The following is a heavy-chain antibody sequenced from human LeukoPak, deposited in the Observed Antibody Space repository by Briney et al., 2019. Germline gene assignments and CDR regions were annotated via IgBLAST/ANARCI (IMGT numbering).Heavy chain of an antibody. D-gene: IGHD6-13*01. V-gene: IGHV4-34*01. J-gene: IGHJ4*02. CDR3: ARGRRGSSSWYNY. CDR1: GGSFSGYY. CDR2: INHSGGT. Sequence: PSETLSLTCAVYGGSFSGYYWSWIRQPPGKGLEWIGEINHSGGTNYNPSLKSRVTISVDTSKNQFSLKLSSVTAADTAVYYCARGRRGSSSWYNYWGQGTLVTVSS.